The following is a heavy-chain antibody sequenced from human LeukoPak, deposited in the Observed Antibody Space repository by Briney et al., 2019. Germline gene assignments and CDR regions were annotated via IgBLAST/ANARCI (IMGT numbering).Heavy chain of an antibody. J-gene: IGHJ4*02. CDR2: ISYDGSNK. V-gene: IGHV3-30*18. Sequence: GSLRLSCAASGFTFSSYGMHWVRQAPGKGLEWVAVISYDGSNKYYADSVKGRFTISRDNSKNTLYLQMNSLRAEDTAVYYCAKDASIAVAGIDYWGQGTLVTVSS. D-gene: IGHD6-19*01. CDR1: GFTFSSYG. CDR3: AKDASIAVAGIDY.